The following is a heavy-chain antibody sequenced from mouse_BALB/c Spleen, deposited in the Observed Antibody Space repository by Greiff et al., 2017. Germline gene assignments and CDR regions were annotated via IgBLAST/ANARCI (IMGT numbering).Heavy chain of an antibody. D-gene: IGHD3-3*01. J-gene: IGHJ2*01. CDR3: ARHRDEDYFDY. Sequence: EVKLVESGGDLVKPGGSLKLSCAASGFTFSSYGMSWVRQTPDKRLEWVATISSGGSYTYYPDSVKGRFTISRDNAKNTLYLQMSSLKSEDTAMYYCARHRDEDYFDYWGQGTTLTVSS. CDR2: ISSGGSYT. V-gene: IGHV5-6*01. CDR1: GFTFSSYG.